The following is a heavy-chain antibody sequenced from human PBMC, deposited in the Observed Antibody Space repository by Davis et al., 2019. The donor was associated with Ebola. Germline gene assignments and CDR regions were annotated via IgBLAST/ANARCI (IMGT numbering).Heavy chain of an antibody. CDR3: ARDYDSSGYYYDGWYFDL. CDR2: INHSGST. Sequence: PSETLSLTCAVYGGSFSGYYWSWIRQPPGKGLEWIGEINHSGSTNYNPSLKSRVTISVDTSKNQFSLQLNSVTPEDTAVYYCARDYDSSGYYYDGWYFDLWGRGTLVTVSS. D-gene: IGHD3-22*01. V-gene: IGHV4-34*01. CDR1: GGSFSGYY. J-gene: IGHJ2*01.